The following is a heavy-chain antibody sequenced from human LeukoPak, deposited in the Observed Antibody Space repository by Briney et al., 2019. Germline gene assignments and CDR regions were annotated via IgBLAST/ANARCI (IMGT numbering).Heavy chain of an antibody. Sequence: GGSLRLSCAASGFTFSTYPMNWVRQAPGKGLEWVSGISGSGDRTNYADSVRGRFTISRDNSKNTLYLQMNSLRTEDTAVYYCAIVQQQLIHTWDDAFDIWGQGTMVTVSS. CDR3: AIVQQQLIHTWDDAFDI. J-gene: IGHJ3*02. CDR1: GFTFSTYP. CDR2: ISGSGDRT. D-gene: IGHD6-13*01. V-gene: IGHV3-23*01.